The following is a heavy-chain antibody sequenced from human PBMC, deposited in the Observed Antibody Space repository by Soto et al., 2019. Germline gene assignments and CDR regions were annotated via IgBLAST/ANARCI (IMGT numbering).Heavy chain of an antibody. CDR2: ISAYNGNT. CDR3: ARPLHSSGWYSPYYYYGMDV. Sequence: GASVKVSCKASGYTFTSYGISWVRQAPGQGLEWMGWISAYNGNTNYAQKLQGRVTMTTDTSTSTAYTELRSLRSDDTAVYYCARPLHSSGWYSPYYYYGMDVWGQGTTVTVSS. D-gene: IGHD6-19*01. J-gene: IGHJ6*02. V-gene: IGHV1-18*04. CDR1: GYTFTSYG.